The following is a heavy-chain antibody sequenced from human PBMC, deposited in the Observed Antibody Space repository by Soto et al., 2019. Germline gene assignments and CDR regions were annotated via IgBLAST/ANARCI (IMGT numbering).Heavy chain of an antibody. D-gene: IGHD2-15*01. V-gene: IGHV1-69*13. Sequence: SVKVSCKASGGTFSSYAVSWVRQAPGQGLEWMGGIIPIFGTANYAQKFQGRVTITADESTSTAYMELSSLRSEDTAVYYCARDIGYCSGGSCYEGLIDAFDIWG. J-gene: IGHJ3*02. CDR1: GGTFSSYA. CDR3: ARDIGYCSGGSCYEGLIDAFDI. CDR2: IIPIFGTA.